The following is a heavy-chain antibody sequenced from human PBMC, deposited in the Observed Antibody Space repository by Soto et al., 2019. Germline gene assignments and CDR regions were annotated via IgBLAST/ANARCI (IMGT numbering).Heavy chain of an antibody. D-gene: IGHD5-12*01. CDR2: IWYDGNNK. V-gene: IGHV3-33*01. CDR3: AREDAWTDEAFDI. CDR1: GFTVSNYG. J-gene: IGHJ3*02. Sequence: QVHLVESGGGVVQPGGSLRLSCAASGFTVSNYGMHWVRQAPGKGLEWVAVIWYDGNNKSYRDSVKGRFTISRDNSKNTVDKQMSRLRGEDTAVYYCAREDAWTDEAFDIWGQGTMVTVSS.